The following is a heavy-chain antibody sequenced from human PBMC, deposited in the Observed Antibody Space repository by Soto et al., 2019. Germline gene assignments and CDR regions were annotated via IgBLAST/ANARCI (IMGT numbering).Heavy chain of an antibody. D-gene: IGHD2-21*02. V-gene: IGHV4-34*01. CDR1: GGSFSGYY. J-gene: IGHJ4*02. CDR2: INPSGST. Sequence: SETLSLTCAVYGGSFSGYYWSWIRQPPGKGLEWIGEINPSGSTNYNPSLKSRVTISVDTSKNQFSLKLSHVTAADTAVYYCARKGGDCGGDCYYFDYWGQGTLVTVSS. CDR3: ARKGGDCGGDCYYFDY.